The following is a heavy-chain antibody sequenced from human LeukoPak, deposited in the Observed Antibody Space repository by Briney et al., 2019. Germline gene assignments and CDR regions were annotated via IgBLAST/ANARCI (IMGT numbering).Heavy chain of an antibody. J-gene: IGHJ2*01. CDR3: AKGVYYYDSSGYASPYWYFDL. V-gene: IGHV3-23*01. Sequence: GGSLRLSCAASGFTFSSYGMSWVRQAPRKGLEWVSAISGSGGSTYYADSVKGRFTISRDNSKNTLYLQMNSLRAEDTAVYYCAKGVYYYDSSGYASPYWYFDLWGRGTLVTVSS. D-gene: IGHD3-22*01. CDR2: ISGSGGST. CDR1: GFTFSSYG.